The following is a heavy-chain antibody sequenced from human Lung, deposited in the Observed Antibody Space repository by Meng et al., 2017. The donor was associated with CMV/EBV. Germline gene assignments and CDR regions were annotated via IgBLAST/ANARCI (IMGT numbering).Heavy chain of an antibody. V-gene: IGHV3-49*04. CDR3: SRFRGYPLYYYALDV. CDR2: IRSKAYGGTT. D-gene: IGHD5-18*01. CDR1: GFTFGDNA. Sequence: GESLKISCTASGFTFGDNAMNWVRQAPGTGLEWVGFIRSKAYGGTTEYAASVEGRFTISRDDSKSIAYLQMNSLKTEDTAVYYCSRFRGYPLYYYALDVWGQGTTVTVSS. J-gene: IGHJ6*02.